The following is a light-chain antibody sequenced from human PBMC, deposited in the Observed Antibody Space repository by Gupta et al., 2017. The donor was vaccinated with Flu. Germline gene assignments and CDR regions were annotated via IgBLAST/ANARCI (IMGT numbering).Light chain of an antibody. CDR3: SSHAVRVTWC. J-gene: IGLJ1*01. Sequence: QSAPTKPRSVSGSPGKSVTISGTGTSNDVGGSNRVSWYQKRPCKAPKLILYDVTERPSGVPDRFSCSKSGNTASLTISWLQAYAESDYYCSSHAVRVTWCFVTGTTVTVL. CDR2: DVT. V-gene: IGLV2-11*01. CDR1: SNDVGGSNR.